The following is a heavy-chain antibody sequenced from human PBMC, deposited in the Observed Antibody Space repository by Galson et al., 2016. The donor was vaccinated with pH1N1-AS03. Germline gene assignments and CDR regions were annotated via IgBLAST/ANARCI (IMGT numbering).Heavy chain of an antibody. CDR1: GFSLSTSGVG. CDR3: AHGPYWFDP. J-gene: IGHJ5*02. V-gene: IGHV2-5*02. Sequence: PALVKPTQTLTLTCTLSGFSLSTSGVGVGWIRQPPGKALEWLALIYWDDDKRYSPSLKSRPTITKDTSKNQVVLTMTNMDPVDTATYYCAHGPYWFDPWGQGTLVTVSS. CDR2: IYWDDDK.